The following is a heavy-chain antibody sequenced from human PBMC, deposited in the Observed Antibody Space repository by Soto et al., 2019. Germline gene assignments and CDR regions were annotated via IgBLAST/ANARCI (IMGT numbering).Heavy chain of an antibody. Sequence: GASVKVSCKASGGTFSSYAISWVRQAPGQGLEWMGGIIPIFGTANYAQKFQGRVTITADKSTSTAYMELSSLRSEDTAVYYCASNSGGYCSSTSCYGDYYYYGMDVWGHGTTVTVSS. CDR2: IIPIFGTA. CDR1: GGTFSSYA. J-gene: IGHJ6*02. D-gene: IGHD2-2*03. V-gene: IGHV1-69*06. CDR3: ASNSGGYCSSTSCYGDYYYYGMDV.